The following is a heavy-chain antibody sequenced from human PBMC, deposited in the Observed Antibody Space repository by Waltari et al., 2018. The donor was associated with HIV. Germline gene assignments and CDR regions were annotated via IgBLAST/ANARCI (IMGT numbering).Heavy chain of an antibody. V-gene: IGHV1-69*01. D-gene: IGHD2-15*01. Sequence: QVQLVQSGAEMKMPESSVKVSCKASGGGFSRYTIRWVRQAPGQGLEWMGGIIPKFGATNYAQKFQGRVTISADESTSTVYLELTSLRPDDTAVFYCARGGCSGRTCYSKSFDLWGQGTRVTVSS. CDR2: IIPKFGAT. CDR1: GGGFSRYT. CDR3: ARGGCSGRTCYSKSFDL. J-gene: IGHJ3*01.